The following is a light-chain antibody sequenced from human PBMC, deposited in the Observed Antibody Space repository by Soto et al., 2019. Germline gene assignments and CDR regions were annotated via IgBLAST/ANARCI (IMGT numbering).Light chain of an antibody. CDR2: DSD. CDR1: RSSIGDHF. V-gene: IGLV1-51*01. CDR3: GTWDSRLRANV. J-gene: IGLJ3*02. Sequence: QSVLTQPPSVSAAPGQKVTISCSGSRSSIGDHFVSWYQQLPGTAPRLLVYDSDKRPSGIPDRFSGSKSDTSATLAITGLQTGDEADYYCGTWDSRLRANVFGGGTKVTVL.